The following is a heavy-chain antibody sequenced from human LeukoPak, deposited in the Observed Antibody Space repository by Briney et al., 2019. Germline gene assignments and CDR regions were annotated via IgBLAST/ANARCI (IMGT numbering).Heavy chain of an antibody. Sequence: ASVRVSCKASGYTFTGYYMHWVRQAPGQGLEWMGWINPNSGGTNYEQKFRGRVTMTRDTSISTAYMELSRLRSEDTAVYYCAGGGLYYYGSGSYYKPLDYWGQGTLVTVSS. CDR2: INPNSGGT. CDR1: GYTFTGYY. J-gene: IGHJ4*02. D-gene: IGHD3-10*01. CDR3: AGGGLYYYGSGSYYKPLDY. V-gene: IGHV1-2*02.